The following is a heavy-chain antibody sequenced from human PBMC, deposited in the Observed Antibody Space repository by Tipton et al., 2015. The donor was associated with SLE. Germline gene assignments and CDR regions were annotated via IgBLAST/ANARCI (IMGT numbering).Heavy chain of an antibody. CDR2: IYYSGST. Sequence: TLSLTCTVSGGSISSSSYYWGWIRQPPGKGLEWIGSIYYSGSTYYNPSLKSRVTISVDTSKNQFSLKLSSVTAADTAVYYCARHLNDRDYWGQGTLVTVSS. V-gene: IGHV4-39*01. D-gene: IGHD3-22*01. J-gene: IGHJ4*02. CDR1: GGSISSSSYY. CDR3: ARHLNDRDY.